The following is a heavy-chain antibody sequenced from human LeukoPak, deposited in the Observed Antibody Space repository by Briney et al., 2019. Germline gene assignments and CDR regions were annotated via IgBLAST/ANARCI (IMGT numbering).Heavy chain of an antibody. Sequence: GGSVRLSCAASGFIFSSYTISWVRQAPGKGLEWVSSITTSDGNTYYADSVKGRFTVSRDNSKNTLFLQMNSLRAEDTAVYYCAKDGGLWVSAHWGDSWGRGTLVTVSS. CDR2: ITTSDGNT. CDR3: AKDGGLWVSAHWGDS. V-gene: IGHV3-23*01. CDR1: GFIFSSYT. J-gene: IGHJ4*02. D-gene: IGHD7-27*01.